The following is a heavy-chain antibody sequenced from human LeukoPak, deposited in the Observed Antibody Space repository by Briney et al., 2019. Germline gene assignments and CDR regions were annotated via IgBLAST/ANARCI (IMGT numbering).Heavy chain of an antibody. CDR2: IYYSGST. Sequence: PSETLSLTCTVSGGANSSGGYYWSWIRQHPGKGLEWIGYIYYSGSTYYTPSLKNRVTISVATSKNQFSLRLSSVTAVDTAVYYCARGGGGYSWYFDLWGRGTLVTVSS. CDR1: GGANSSGGYY. CDR3: ARGGGGYSWYFDL. V-gene: IGHV4-31*03. J-gene: IGHJ2*01. D-gene: IGHD5-12*01.